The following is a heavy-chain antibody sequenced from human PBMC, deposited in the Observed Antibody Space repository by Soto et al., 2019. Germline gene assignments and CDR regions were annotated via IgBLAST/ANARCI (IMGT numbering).Heavy chain of an antibody. V-gene: IGHV3-30-3*01. CDR2: ISYDGSNK. D-gene: IGHD1-7*01. CDR3: ARDASEDNWNYLVYFQH. Sequence: QVQLVESGGGVVQPGRSLRLSCAASGFTFSSYAMHWVRQAPGKGLEWVAVISYDGSNKYYADSVKGRFTISRDNSKNTLYLQMNRLRAEDTAVYYCARDASEDNWNYLVYFQHWGQGTLVTVSS. J-gene: IGHJ1*01. CDR1: GFTFSSYA.